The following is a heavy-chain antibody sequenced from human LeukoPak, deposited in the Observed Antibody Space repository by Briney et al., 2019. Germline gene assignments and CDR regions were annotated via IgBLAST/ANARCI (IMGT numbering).Heavy chain of an antibody. J-gene: IGHJ6*03. V-gene: IGHV3-21*06. CDR1: GFTLSSFS. CDR2: ITSSNSYI. Sequence: GGSLSLSCAASGFTLSSFSMKWVRPAQGMGRVWVSSITSSNSYIYYADLVKGRCTISRDNAKIPLYLQSNRRRAEDTAVYYCARGGEGAYEGPYYDFWSGPHPMDVWGKGTTVTVS. CDR3: ARGGEGAYEGPYYDFWSGPHPMDV. D-gene: IGHD3-3*01.